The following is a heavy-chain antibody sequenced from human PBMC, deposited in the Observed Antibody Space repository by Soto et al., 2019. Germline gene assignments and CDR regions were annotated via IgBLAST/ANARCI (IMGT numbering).Heavy chain of an antibody. Sequence: QVQLVESGGGVVQPGTSLRLSCEASGFAFNEFGMHWVRQAPGKGLEWVAFISYDGSYQYYADSVQGRLTITRDNSMNTLNMQLNSLRREDTAVYYCAKGGEVGGVLGDHWGQGTLVTVSS. V-gene: IGHV3-30*18. CDR2: ISYDGSYQ. D-gene: IGHD1-26*01. CDR3: AKGGEVGGVLGDH. J-gene: IGHJ4*02. CDR1: GFAFNEFG.